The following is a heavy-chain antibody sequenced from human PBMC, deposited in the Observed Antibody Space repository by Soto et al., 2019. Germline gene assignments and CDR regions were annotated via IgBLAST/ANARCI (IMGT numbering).Heavy chain of an antibody. Sequence: GGSLRLSCAASGFTFSSYSMNWVRQAPGKGLEWVSSISSSSSYIYYADSVKGRFTISRDNAKNSLYLQMNSLRAEDTAVYYCAIIVGATYHPFDDWGKGTLGTVS. CDR1: GFTFSSYS. J-gene: IGHJ4*02. CDR3: AIIVGATYHPFDD. D-gene: IGHD1-26*01. V-gene: IGHV3-21*01. CDR2: ISSSSSYI.